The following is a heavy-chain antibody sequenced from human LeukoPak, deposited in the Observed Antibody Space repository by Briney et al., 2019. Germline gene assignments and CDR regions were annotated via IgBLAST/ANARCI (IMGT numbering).Heavy chain of an antibody. CDR2: INPNSGGT. V-gene: IGHV1-2*02. D-gene: IGHD3-9*01. J-gene: IGHJ4*02. Sequence: GASVKVSCKASGYTFTGYYMHWARQAPGQGLEWMGWINPNSGGTNYAQKFQGRVTMTRDTSISTAYMELSRLRSDDTAVYYCARLYYDILTGYHYWGQGTLVTVSS. CDR3: ARLYYDILTGYHY. CDR1: GYTFTGYY.